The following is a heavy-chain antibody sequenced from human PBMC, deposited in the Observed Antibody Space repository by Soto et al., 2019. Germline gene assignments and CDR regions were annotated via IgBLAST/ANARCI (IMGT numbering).Heavy chain of an antibody. Sequence: XGTLSLTCAVYGGSFSGYYWSGIRQPPGKGLEWIGEINHSGSTNYNPSLKSRVTISVDTSKNQFSLKLSSVTAADTAVYYCARGRGAAAGINNYYYYYGMDVWGQRTTVTVSS. V-gene: IGHV4-34*01. CDR2: INHSGST. D-gene: IGHD6-13*01. CDR1: GGSFSGYY. CDR3: ARGRGAAAGINNYYYYYGMDV. J-gene: IGHJ6*02.